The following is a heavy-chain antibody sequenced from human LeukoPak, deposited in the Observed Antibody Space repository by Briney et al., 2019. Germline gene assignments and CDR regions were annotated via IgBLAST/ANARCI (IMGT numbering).Heavy chain of an antibody. CDR3: ARGNYGYCSGGSCYSDKNFDY. Sequence: SETLSLTCTVSGGSISSYYWSWIRPPPGKGLEGIGYIYYSGSTNYNPSLKSRVTISVYTSKNQFSLKLSSVTAEDTAVYYCARGNYGYCSGGSCYSDKNFDYWGQGTLVTVSS. CDR2: IYYSGST. CDR1: GGSISSYY. D-gene: IGHD2-15*01. J-gene: IGHJ4*02. V-gene: IGHV4-59*01.